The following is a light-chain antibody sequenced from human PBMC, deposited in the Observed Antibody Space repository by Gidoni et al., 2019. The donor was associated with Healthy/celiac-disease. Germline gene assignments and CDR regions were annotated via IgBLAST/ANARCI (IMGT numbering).Light chain of an antibody. J-gene: IGLJ1*01. V-gene: IGLV1-44*01. CDR1: SSTIGSNP. CDR3: AAWDDSLNGRYV. Sequence: QSVLTQPPSASASPGQTVTISCSGSSSTIGSNPVNWYQQLPGTAPKLLIYSNNQRPSGVPDRFSGSKSGTSASLAISGLQSEDEADYYCAAWDDSLNGRYVFGTGTKVTVL. CDR2: SNN.